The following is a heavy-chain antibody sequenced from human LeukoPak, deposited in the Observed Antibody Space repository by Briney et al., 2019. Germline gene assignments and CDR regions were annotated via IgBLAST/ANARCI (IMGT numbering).Heavy chain of an antibody. J-gene: IGHJ3*02. CDR2: ISYDGSNK. Sequence: GGSLRLSCAASGFTYSSYAMHWVRQGPGKGLEWVAVISYDGSNKYYADSVKGRFTISRDNSKNTLYLQMNSLRAEDTAVYYCARGPNRLYCSGGSCYGAAFDIWGQGTMVTVSS. D-gene: IGHD2-15*01. CDR3: ARGPNRLYCSGGSCYGAAFDI. V-gene: IGHV3-30*04. CDR1: GFTYSSYA.